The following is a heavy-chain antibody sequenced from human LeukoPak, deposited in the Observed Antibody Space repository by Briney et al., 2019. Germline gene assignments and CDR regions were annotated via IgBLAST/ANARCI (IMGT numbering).Heavy chain of an antibody. CDR1: GYTFTSYY. Sequence: EASVKVSCXASGYTFTSYYMHWVRQAPGQGLEWMGIINPSGGSTSYAQKFQGRVTMTRDTSTSTVYMELSSLRSEDTAVYYCARDRLARPPYYDILTGYYNPYDWFDPWGQGTLVTVSS. D-gene: IGHD3-9*01. J-gene: IGHJ5*02. CDR2: INPSGGST. CDR3: ARDRLARPPYYDILTGYYNPYDWFDP. V-gene: IGHV1-46*01.